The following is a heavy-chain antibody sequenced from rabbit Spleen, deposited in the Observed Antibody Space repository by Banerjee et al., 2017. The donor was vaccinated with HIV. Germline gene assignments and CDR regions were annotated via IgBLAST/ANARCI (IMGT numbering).Heavy chain of an antibody. V-gene: IGHV1S47*01. D-gene: IGHD4-1*01. CDR3: ARDLAGVIGWNFNL. Sequence: QEQLVESGGGLVQPGGSLKLSCKASGFDFSSYYMSWVRQAPGKGLELIAWIYTRDGSTYYASWVNGRFTISRSTSLNTVDLKMTSLTAADTATYFCARDLAGVIGWNFNLWGQGTLVTVS. CDR2: IYTRDGST. CDR1: GFDFSSYY. J-gene: IGHJ4*01.